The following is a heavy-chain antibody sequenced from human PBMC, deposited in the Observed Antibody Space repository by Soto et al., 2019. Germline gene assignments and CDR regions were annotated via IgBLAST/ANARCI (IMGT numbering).Heavy chain of an antibody. Sequence: GGSLRLSCAASGFTFSSYAMSWVRQAPGKGLEWVSAISGSGGSTYYADSVKGRFTISRDNSKNTLYLQMNSLRAEDTAVHYCAKYGVGGSSWSIHPFDYWGQGTLVTVSS. V-gene: IGHV3-23*01. J-gene: IGHJ4*02. D-gene: IGHD6-13*01. CDR1: GFTFSSYA. CDR3: AKYGVGGSSWSIHPFDY. CDR2: ISGSGGST.